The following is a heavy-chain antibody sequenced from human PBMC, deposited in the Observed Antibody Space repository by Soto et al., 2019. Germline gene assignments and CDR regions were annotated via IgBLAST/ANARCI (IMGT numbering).Heavy chain of an antibody. D-gene: IGHD3-16*01. V-gene: IGHV3-30-3*01. CDR3: AVMAGLVVSADCGLDV. Sequence: QVHLVESGGGVVQPGRSLRLSCVASGFSFSDYSIHWVRQAPGTGLEWVAFISYDGDKKFFADSVKGRFNISRDNAKNSVFLQMTSRRPEDTAVFHCAVMAGLVVSADCGLDVWGQGTTVTVSS. CDR2: ISYDGDKK. J-gene: IGHJ6*02. CDR1: GFSFSDYS.